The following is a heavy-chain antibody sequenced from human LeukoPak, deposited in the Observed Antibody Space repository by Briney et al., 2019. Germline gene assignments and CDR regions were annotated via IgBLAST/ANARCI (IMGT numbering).Heavy chain of an antibody. V-gene: IGHV3-48*03. D-gene: IGHD3-10*01. J-gene: IGHJ6*03. Sequence: GGSLRLSCAASGFTFSSYEMNWVRQAPGEGLEWVSYISSSGSTIYYADSVMGRFTISRDNAKNSLSLQMNSLRAEDTAVYYCAREGVTMVRGVPEYYYYYMDVWGKGTTVTISS. CDR2: ISSSGSTI. CDR1: GFTFSSYE. CDR3: AREGVTMVRGVPEYYYYYMDV.